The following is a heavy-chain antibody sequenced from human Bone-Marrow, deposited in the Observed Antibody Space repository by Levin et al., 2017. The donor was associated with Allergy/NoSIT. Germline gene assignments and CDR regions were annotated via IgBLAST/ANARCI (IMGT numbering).Heavy chain of an antibody. CDR2: IHSGGRK. CDR1: GFTISTNY. V-gene: IGHV3-66*01. D-gene: IGHD5-12*01. J-gene: IGHJ4*02. CDR3: ARDDVVATNH. Sequence: ESLKISCAASGFTISTNYMSWVRQVPGKGLEWVSIIHSGGRKNYADSVKGRFTISRDNYNNTLYLQMNSLRGEDTAIYYCARDDVVATNHWGQGTLVIVSS.